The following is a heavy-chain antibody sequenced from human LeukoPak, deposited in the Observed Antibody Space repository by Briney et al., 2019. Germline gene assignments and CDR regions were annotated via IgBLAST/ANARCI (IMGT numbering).Heavy chain of an antibody. Sequence: PGGSLRLSCAASGCGFSNYSMNWVRQAPGKGLEWISSISSGSGYIYYADSVKGRFTISRDNSKNTLYLQMNSLRAEDTAVYYCAKDKAVGATTDWGQGTLVTVSS. J-gene: IGHJ4*02. V-gene: IGHV3-21*04. CDR1: GCGFSNYS. CDR2: ISSGSGYI. CDR3: AKDKAVGATTD. D-gene: IGHD1-26*01.